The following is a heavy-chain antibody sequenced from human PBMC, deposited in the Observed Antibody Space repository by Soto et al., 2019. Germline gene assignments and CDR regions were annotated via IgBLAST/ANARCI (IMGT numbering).Heavy chain of an antibody. Sequence: GGSLRLSCAASGFTFSSSAMSWVRQAPGKGLEWVSAISGSGGSTYYADSVKGRFTISRDNSKNTLYLQMNSLRAEDTAVYYCAKPLYGDYAAFDIWGQGTMVTVSS. CDR2: ISGSGGST. CDR1: GFTFSSSA. CDR3: AKPLYGDYAAFDI. D-gene: IGHD4-17*01. J-gene: IGHJ3*02. V-gene: IGHV3-23*01.